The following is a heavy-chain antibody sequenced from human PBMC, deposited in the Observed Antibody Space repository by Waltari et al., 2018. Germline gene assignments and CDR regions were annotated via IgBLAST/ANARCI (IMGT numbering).Heavy chain of an antibody. J-gene: IGHJ4*02. D-gene: IGHD3-22*01. CDR2: IRYDGSNK. CDR1: GFTFSSYG. V-gene: IGHV3-30*02. Sequence: QVQLVESGGGVVQPGGSLRLSCAASGFTFSSYGMHWVRQAPGKGLGWVAFIRYDGSNKYYADSVKGRFTISRDNSKNTLYLQMNSLRAEDTAVYYCAKDLISYYYDSSGYYYWGQGTLVTVSS. CDR3: AKDLISYYYDSSGYYY.